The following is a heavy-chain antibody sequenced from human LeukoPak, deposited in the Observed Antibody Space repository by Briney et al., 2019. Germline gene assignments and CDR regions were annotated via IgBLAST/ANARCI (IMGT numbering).Heavy chain of an antibody. V-gene: IGHV3-30-3*01. D-gene: IGHD6-19*01. Sequence: GGSLRLSCAASGFTFSSYAMHWVRQAPGKGLEWVAILSYDGSNKYYADSVKGRFTISRDNSENTLYLRMDSLRAEDTAVYYCARDNEWLAPFDYWGQGTLVTVSS. CDR2: LSYDGSNK. J-gene: IGHJ4*02. CDR3: ARDNEWLAPFDY. CDR1: GFTFSSYA.